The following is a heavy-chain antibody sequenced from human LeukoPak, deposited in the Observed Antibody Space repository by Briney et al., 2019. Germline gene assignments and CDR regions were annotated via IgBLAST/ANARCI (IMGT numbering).Heavy chain of an antibody. V-gene: IGHV4-4*02. J-gene: IGHJ4*02. CDR1: GGSISSSNW. D-gene: IGHD6-6*01. CDR2: IYHSGST. Sequence: SETLSLTCAVSGGSISSSNWWSWVRQPPGKGLEWIGKIYHSGSTNYNPSLKSRVTISVDKSKNQFSLKLSSVTAADTAVYYCARSSSSRSHLDYWGQGTLVTVSS. CDR3: ARSSSSRSHLDY.